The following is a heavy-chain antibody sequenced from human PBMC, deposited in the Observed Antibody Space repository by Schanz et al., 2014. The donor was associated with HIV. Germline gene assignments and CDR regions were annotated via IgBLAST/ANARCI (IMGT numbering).Heavy chain of an antibody. J-gene: IGHJ4*02. CDR2: ISGSGSVT. CDR1: GFTYNSYA. CDR3: AESLPIETATITYFDY. Sequence: DVQLLESGGGLVQSGGSLRLSCEASGFTYNSYAMSWVRQAPGRGLEWVSTISGSGSVTYFADSVKGRFTISRDKSKSTLYLQMNSLRAEDTAVYYCAESLPIETATITYFDYWGQGTLVTVSS. D-gene: IGHD1-20*01. V-gene: IGHV3-23*01.